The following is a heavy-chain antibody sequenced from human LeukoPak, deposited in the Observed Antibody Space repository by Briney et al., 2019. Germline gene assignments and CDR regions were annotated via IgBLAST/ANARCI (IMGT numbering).Heavy chain of an antibody. CDR2: IYYSGNT. J-gene: IGHJ6*02. CDR3: ARQGCVSTSCSPAGGMDV. V-gene: IGHV4-30-4*01. D-gene: IGHD2-2*01. Sequence: PSETLSLTCTVSGGSISSGDYYWSWIRQPPGKGLEWIGYIYYSGNTYYNSSLKSRVTISVDTSKNQFSLKLSSVTAADTAVYYCARQGCVSTSCSPAGGMDVWGQGTTVTVSS. CDR1: GGSISSGDYY.